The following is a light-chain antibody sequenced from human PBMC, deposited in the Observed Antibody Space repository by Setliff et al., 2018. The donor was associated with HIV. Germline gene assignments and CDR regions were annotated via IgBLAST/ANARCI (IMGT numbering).Light chain of an antibody. J-gene: IGLJ1*01. CDR1: SSNIGSNT. V-gene: IGLV1-44*01. CDR3: AVWDDILNAFFV. CDR2: SNN. Sequence: QSVLTQPPSASGTPGQRVTISCSGSSSNIGSNTVNWYKQLPGTAPKLLMYSNNQRPSGVPDRFSGSKSGTSASLAISGLQSEDEADYYCAVWDDILNAFFVFGTGTKVTVL.